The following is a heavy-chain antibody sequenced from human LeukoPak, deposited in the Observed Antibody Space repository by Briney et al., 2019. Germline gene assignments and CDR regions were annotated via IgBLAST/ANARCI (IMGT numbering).Heavy chain of an antibody. CDR3: AMQGVILNWFDP. CDR2: INHSGST. Sequence: SETLSLTCAVYGGSFSGYYWSWVRQPPGKGLEWIGEINHSGSTNYNPSLKSRVTISVDTSKNQFSLKLSCVTAADTAVYYCAMQGVILNWFDPWGQGTLVTVSS. D-gene: IGHD3-10*01. CDR1: GGSFSGYY. V-gene: IGHV4-34*01. J-gene: IGHJ5*02.